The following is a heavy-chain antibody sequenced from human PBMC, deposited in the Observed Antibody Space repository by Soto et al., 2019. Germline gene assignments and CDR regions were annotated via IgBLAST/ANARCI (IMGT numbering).Heavy chain of an antibody. D-gene: IGHD1-1*01. V-gene: IGHV3-23*01. J-gene: IGHJ4*02. CDR3: ARQGACTTGPGWLWVFDY. CDR1: GFSFSSYA. Sequence: EVQLLESGGDLVQPGGSLRLSCAASGFSFSSYAMTWVRQVPGEGLEWVSAISGSGGTTYYADSVKGRFTISRDNSKNARYLQMNSLSAEDTAVYYCARQGACTTGPGWLWVFDYWGQGTLVTVSS. CDR2: ISGSGGTT.